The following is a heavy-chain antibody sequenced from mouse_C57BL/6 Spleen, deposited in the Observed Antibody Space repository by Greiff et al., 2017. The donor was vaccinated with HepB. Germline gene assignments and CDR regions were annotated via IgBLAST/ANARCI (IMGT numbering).Heavy chain of an antibody. CDR1: GYTFTSYW. V-gene: IGHV1-52*01. CDR3: ARSGILRRYYAMDY. Sequence: VQLQQPGAELVRPGSSVKLSCKASGYTFTSYWMHWVKQRPIQGLEWIGNIDPSDSETHYNQKFKDKATLTVDKSSSTAYMQLSSLTSEDSAVYYCARSGILRRYYAMDYWGQGTSVTVSS. D-gene: IGHD1-2*01. J-gene: IGHJ4*01. CDR2: IDPSDSET.